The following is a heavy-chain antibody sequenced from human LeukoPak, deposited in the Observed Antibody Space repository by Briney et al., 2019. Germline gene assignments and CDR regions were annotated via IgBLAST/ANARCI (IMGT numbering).Heavy chain of an antibody. V-gene: IGHV4-59*11. Sequence: SETLSLTCTVSGGSISSHYWSWIRQPPGKGLEWIGYIYYSGSTNYNPPLKSRVTISVDTSKNQFSLKLSSVTAADTAVYYCAREADYWGQGTLVTVSS. CDR3: AREADY. CDR2: IYYSGST. J-gene: IGHJ4*02. CDR1: GGSISSHY.